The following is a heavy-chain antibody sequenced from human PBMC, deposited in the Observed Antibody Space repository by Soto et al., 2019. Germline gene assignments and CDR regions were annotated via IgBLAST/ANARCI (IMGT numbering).Heavy chain of an antibody. D-gene: IGHD2-15*01. Sequence: QAQLVESGGGVVQPGRPLRLSCAASEFTFSPYPMHWVSQAPGKGLEWVAVISFDGATKYYADSVKGRFDISRYNSMNTLYLQMNSLRTEDTAVYYCAKDQSASSNSYHPIYVWGPRTTFTVSS. CDR2: ISFDGATK. CDR3: AKDQSASSNSYHPIYV. V-gene: IGHV3-30*09. CDR1: EFTFSPYP. J-gene: IGHJ6*02.